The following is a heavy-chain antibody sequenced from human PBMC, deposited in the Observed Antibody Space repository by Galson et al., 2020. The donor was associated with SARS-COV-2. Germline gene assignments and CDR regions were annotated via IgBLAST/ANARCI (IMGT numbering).Heavy chain of an antibody. CDR2: ISYDGSNK. D-gene: IGHD2-2*01. V-gene: IGHV3-30*18. CDR1: GFTFSSYG. J-gene: IGHJ6*02. Sequence: GGSLRLSCAASGFTFSSYGMHWVRQAPGKGLEWVAVISYDGSNKYYADSVKGRFTISRDNSKNTLYLQMNSLRAEDTAVYYCAKDPGYCSSTSCYLGYYYYYGMDVWGQGTTVTVSS. CDR3: AKDPGYCSSTSCYLGYYYYYGMDV.